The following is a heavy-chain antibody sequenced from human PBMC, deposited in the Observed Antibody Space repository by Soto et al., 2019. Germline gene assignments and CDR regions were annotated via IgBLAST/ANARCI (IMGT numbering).Heavy chain of an antibody. Sequence: GASLKISCKGSGYSFAGYWITWVRQMPGKGLEWMGRIDPSDSQTYYSPSFRGHVTISAAKSITTVFLQWSSLRASDTAMYYCATLLARAPGYWGQGTLVTVSS. CDR1: GYSFAGYW. CDR3: ATLLARAPGY. CDR2: IDPSDSQT. J-gene: IGHJ4*02. V-gene: IGHV5-10-1*01. D-gene: IGHD2-21*01.